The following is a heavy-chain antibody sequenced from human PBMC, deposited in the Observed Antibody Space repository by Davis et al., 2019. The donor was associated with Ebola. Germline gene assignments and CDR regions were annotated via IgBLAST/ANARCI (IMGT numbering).Heavy chain of an antibody. J-gene: IGHJ6*02. CDR3: ARVPYGDYGGFSYHAMDV. D-gene: IGHD4-17*01. V-gene: IGHV4-61*08. Sequence: MPGGSLRLSCTVSGAAVSSGDCWSWIRQPPGKDLQWLGYICYRRSSNYSPSLKSRVSISLDTSKNQFSLRVTSVTAADTAVYYCARVPYGDYGGFSYHAMDVWGQGTTVTVSS. CDR1: GAAVSSGDC. CDR2: ICYRRSS.